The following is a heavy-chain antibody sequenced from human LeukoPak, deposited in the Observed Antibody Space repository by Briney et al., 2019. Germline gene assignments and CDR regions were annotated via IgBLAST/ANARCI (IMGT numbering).Heavy chain of an antibody. J-gene: IGHJ4*02. CDR3: SRQIRATTDYFDY. Sequence: PGRSLRLSCTASGFTFGDYAMNWVRQAPGKGLEWVGFIRSKAYGGTTAYAASVKGRFNISRDDSKTIAYLQMNSLKTEDTGVYYCSRQIRATTDYFDYWGQGTLVTVSS. CDR1: GFTFGDYA. V-gene: IGHV3-49*04. CDR2: IRSKAYGGTT. D-gene: IGHD5-12*01.